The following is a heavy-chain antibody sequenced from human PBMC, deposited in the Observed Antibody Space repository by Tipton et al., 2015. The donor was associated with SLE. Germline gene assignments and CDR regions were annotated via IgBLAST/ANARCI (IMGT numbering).Heavy chain of an antibody. V-gene: IGHV4-30-4*01. D-gene: IGHD1-26*01. CDR3: ARGSEVTGSGDY. CDR2: IYYSGST. Sequence: TLSLTCTVSGGSISSGDYYWSWIRQPPGKGLEWIGYIYYSGSTYYNPSLKSRVTISVDTSKNQFSLKLSSVTAADTAVYYCARGSEVTGSGDYWGQGTLVTVSS. CDR1: GGSISSGDYY. J-gene: IGHJ4*02.